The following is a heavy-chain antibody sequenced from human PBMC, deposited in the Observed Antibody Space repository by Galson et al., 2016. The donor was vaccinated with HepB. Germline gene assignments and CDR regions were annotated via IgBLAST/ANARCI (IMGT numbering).Heavy chain of an antibody. Sequence: SLRLSCAASEFTFTNAWMIWVRQAPGKGLEWIGRIKSKTQGGTTDYAEALKGRFTISRDDSKNTVFLQIYSLRTEDTAVYYCTTGYSTATTHHGDDAFDVWGRGTMVTVSS. D-gene: IGHD2-8*02. CDR3: TTGYSTATTHHGDDAFDV. CDR1: EFTFTNAW. J-gene: IGHJ3*01. CDR2: IKSKTQGGTT. V-gene: IGHV3-15*01.